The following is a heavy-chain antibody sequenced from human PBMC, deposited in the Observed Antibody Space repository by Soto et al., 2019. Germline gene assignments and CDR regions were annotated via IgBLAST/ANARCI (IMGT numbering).Heavy chain of an antibody. J-gene: IGHJ3*01. CDR3: ARELSGNYFVFDL. CDR2: MTRSGSSS. Sequence: GGSLRLSCAASGFTFSDHYMSWIRQAPGKGLKWISYMTRSGSSSSYADSVKGRFTISRDNAKNSLYLQMNSLRGDDTAVYYCARELSGNYFVFDLWGQVTMVTVSS. V-gene: IGHV3-11*01. CDR1: GFTFSDHY. D-gene: IGHD1-26*01.